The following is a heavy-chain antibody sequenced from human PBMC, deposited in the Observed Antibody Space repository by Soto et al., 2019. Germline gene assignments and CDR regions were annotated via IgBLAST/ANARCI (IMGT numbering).Heavy chain of an antibody. Sequence: ASVKVSCKAFGFIFNNYAISWVRQAPGQGLEWMGWISANSGNTNYAQTLKGRVTMATDTSKSTAYMELRSLRADDTAVYYCATGGKYDSSCRDFWGQGTLVTVSS. D-gene: IGHD3-22*01. CDR2: ISANSGNT. V-gene: IGHV1-18*04. J-gene: IGHJ4*02. CDR3: ATGGKYDSSCRDF. CDR1: GFIFNNYA.